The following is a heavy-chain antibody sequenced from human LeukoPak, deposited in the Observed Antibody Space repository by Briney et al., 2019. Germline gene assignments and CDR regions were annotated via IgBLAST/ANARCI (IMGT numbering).Heavy chain of an antibody. D-gene: IGHD2-21*01. J-gene: IGHJ4*02. CDR2: IYSNGRTI. CDR3: VRDVAEYYFDF. Sequence: GGSLRLSCAASGFTFSNYEMNWVRQVPGKGLEWISFIYSNGRTIYYADSVRGRFTISRDNAKNSLYLQMNSLTAEDTALYFCVRDVAEYYFDFWGQGTLVTVSS. V-gene: IGHV3-48*03. CDR1: GFTFSNYE.